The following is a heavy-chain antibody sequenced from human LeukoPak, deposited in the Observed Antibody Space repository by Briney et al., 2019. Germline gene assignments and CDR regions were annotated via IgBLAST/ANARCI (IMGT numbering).Heavy chain of an antibody. D-gene: IGHD3-22*01. CDR1: GFTFSSHS. Sequence: PGGSLRLSCAASGFTFSSHSMNWVRQAPGKGLEWVSYISSSSKTIYYADPVKGRFTISRDNAKNSLYLQVSSLREEDTAVYYCARGSNGHYDSSGYYSLSIGLDVWGQGTTVTVSS. J-gene: IGHJ6*02. CDR2: ISSSSKTI. CDR3: ARGSNGHYDSSGYYSLSIGLDV. V-gene: IGHV3-48*02.